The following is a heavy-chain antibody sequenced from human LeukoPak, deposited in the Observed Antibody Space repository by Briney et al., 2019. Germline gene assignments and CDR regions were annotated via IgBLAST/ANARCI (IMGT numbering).Heavy chain of an antibody. CDR1: GITLSNYG. CDR2: ISDSGGST. V-gene: IGHV3-23*01. CDR3: AKRGVVIRDVLVGFHKEAYYFES. D-gene: IGHD3/OR15-3a*01. Sequence: GGSLRLSCAVSGITLSNYGMSWVRQAPGKGLEWVAGISDSGGSTKYADSVKGRFTISGDNPKNTLFLQMNSLRAEDTAVYFCAKRGVVIRDVLVGFHKEAYYFESWGQGALVTVSS. J-gene: IGHJ4*02.